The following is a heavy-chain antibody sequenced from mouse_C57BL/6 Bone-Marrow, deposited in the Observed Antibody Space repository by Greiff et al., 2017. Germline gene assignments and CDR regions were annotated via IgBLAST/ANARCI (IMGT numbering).Heavy chain of an antibody. CDR1: GYTFTSYW. CDR2: IDPSDSYT. J-gene: IGHJ3*01. Sequence: VQLQQPGAELVKPGASVKLSCKASGYTFTSYWMPWVKQRPGQGLEWIGEIDPSDSYTNYNQKFKGKATLTVDTSSRTAYMQLSSLTSEDSAVYYCARPPYYYGSSGFAYWGQGTLVTVSA. D-gene: IGHD1-1*01. CDR3: ARPPYYYGSSGFAY. V-gene: IGHV1-50*01.